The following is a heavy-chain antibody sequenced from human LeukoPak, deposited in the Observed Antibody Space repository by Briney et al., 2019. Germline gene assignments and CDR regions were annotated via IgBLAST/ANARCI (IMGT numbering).Heavy chain of an antibody. V-gene: IGHV3-48*01. CDR2: ISSSGSTK. Sequence: PGGSLRLSCGASGITFSSYSMNWVRQAPGKGLEWVSYISSSGSTKYYADSVKGRFTISRDNSKNTLYLQMNSLRAEDTAVYYCANERGYNYGYSFDYWGQGTLVTVSS. CDR1: GITFSSYS. CDR3: ANERGYNYGYSFDY. J-gene: IGHJ4*02. D-gene: IGHD5-18*01.